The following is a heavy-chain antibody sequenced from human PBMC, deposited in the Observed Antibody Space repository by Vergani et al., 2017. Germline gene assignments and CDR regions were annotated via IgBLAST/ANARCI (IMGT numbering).Heavy chain of an antibody. V-gene: IGHV3-11*05. Sequence: QVQLVESGGGLVKPGGSLRLSCAASGFTFSDYYMSWIRQAPGKGLEWVSYISSSSSYTNYADSVKGRFTISRDNAKNSLYLQMNSLRAEDTALYHCARVSSSDILTGFDIWGQGTMVTVSS. D-gene: IGHD3-9*01. CDR2: ISSSSSYT. CDR1: GFTFSDYY. J-gene: IGHJ3*02. CDR3: ARVSSSDILTGFDI.